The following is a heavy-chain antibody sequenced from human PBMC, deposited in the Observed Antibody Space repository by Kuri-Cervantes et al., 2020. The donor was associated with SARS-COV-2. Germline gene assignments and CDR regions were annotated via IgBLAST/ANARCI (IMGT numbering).Heavy chain of an antibody. D-gene: IGHD2-2*01. CDR3: ARARIYCSSTSCRPMAFDI. Sequence: SETLSLTCAVYGGSFSGYYWSWIRQPPGKGLEWIGEINHSGSTNYNPSLESRVTISVDTSKNQFSLKLSSVTAADTAVYYCARARIYCSSTSCRPMAFDIWGQGTMVTVSS. CDR2: INHSGST. V-gene: IGHV4-34*01. J-gene: IGHJ3*02. CDR1: GGSFSGYY.